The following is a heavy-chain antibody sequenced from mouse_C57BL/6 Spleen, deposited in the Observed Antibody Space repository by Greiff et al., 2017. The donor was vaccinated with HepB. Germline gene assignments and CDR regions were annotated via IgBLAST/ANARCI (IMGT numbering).Heavy chain of an antibody. CDR1: GFTIKDYY. CDR3: ARYYFGSSHWYFDV. V-gene: IGHV14-2*01. D-gene: IGHD1-1*01. Sequence: VQLQQSGAELVKPGASVKLSCTASGFTIKDYYMHWVKQRTEQGLEWIGGIDPEDGETKYAPKFQGKATITADTSSNTAYLQLRSLTSEDTATYYCARYYFGSSHWYFDVWGTGTTVTVSS. CDR2: IDPEDGET. J-gene: IGHJ1*03.